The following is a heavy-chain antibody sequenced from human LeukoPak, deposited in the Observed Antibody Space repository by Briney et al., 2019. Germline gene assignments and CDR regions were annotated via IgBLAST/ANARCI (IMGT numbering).Heavy chain of an antibody. CDR3: ARVDYGWGGNYFDY. Sequence: SETLSLTCGVSGSSISSSNWWGWIRLPPGKGLEWIGYIYYSGSTYYNSSLKSRVTMSVDTSKNQFSLRLSSVTAADTAGYYCARVDYGWGGNYFDYLGQGTLVTVSS. J-gene: IGHJ4*02. V-gene: IGHV4-28*03. D-gene: IGHD3-10*01. CDR1: GSSISSSNW. CDR2: IYYSGST.